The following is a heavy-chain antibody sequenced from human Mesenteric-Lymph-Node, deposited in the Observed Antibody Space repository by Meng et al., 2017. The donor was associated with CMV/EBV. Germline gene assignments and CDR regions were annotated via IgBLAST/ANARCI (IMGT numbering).Heavy chain of an antibody. D-gene: IGHD3-10*01. J-gene: IGHJ4*02. CDR3: ARETRGGSGSVDY. CDR1: GFTFRSYE. Sequence: GGSLRLSCVVSGFTFRSYEMNWVRQAPGKGLEWLSYITTSGNIQYYADSVKGRFTVSRDNAKNSLYLQINTLRADDTAVYYCARETRGGSGSVDYWGQGTLVTVS. V-gene: IGHV3-48*03. CDR2: ITTSGNIQ.